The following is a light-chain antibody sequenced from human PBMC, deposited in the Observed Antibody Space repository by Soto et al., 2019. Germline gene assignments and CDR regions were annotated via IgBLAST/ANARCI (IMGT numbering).Light chain of an antibody. CDR3: CSYAGSFPYV. CDR1: SSDVGGYNY. Sequence: QSALTQPRSVSGSPGQSVTISCTGTSSDVGGYNYVSWYQQHPGKAPKLMIYDVSKRPSGVPDRFSGSKSGNTASLTISGLQAEDEAEYYYCSYAGSFPYVFGTWTKLTVL. CDR2: DVS. V-gene: IGLV2-11*01. J-gene: IGLJ1*01.